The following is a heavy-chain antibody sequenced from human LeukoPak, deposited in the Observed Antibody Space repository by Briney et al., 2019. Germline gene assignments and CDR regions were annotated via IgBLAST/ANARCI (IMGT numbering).Heavy chain of an antibody. CDR3: ARGESSSWYRAPSGWYYYYGMDV. CDR2: INHSGST. D-gene: IGHD6-13*01. CDR1: GGSFSGYY. J-gene: IGHJ6*02. V-gene: IGHV4-34*01. Sequence: SETLSLTCAVYGGSFSGYYWSWIRQPPGKGLEWIGEINHSGSTNYNPSLKSRVTISVDTSKNQFSLKLSSVTAADTAVYYCARGESSSWYRAPSGWYYYYGMDVWGQGTTVTVSS.